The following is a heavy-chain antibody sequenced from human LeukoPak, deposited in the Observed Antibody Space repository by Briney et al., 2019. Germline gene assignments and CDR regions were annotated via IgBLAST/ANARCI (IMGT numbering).Heavy chain of an antibody. CDR3: AREYNDYYDSSGYYRQGAAFDI. V-gene: IGHV7-4-1*02. D-gene: IGHD3-22*01. CDR1: GYTFTSYA. Sequence: ASVKVSCKASGYTFTSYAMNWVRQAPGQGLEWMGWINTNTGNPTYAQGFTGRFVFSLDTSVSTAYLQISSLKAEDTAVYYCAREYNDYYDSSGYYRQGAAFDIWGQGTMVTVSS. CDR2: INTNTGNP. J-gene: IGHJ3*02.